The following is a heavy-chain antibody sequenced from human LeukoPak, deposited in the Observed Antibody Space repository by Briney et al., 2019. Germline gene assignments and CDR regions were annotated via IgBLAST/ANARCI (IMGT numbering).Heavy chain of an antibody. CDR1: GDSVSSNSAG. D-gene: IGHD6-19*01. CDR3: ARDVAVAGPFDY. CDR2: TYYRSNWYN. Sequence: SQTLSLTCAISGDSVSSNSAGWNWIRQSPSRGLEWLGRTYYRSNWYNDYALSVKSRITIDPDTSKNQFSLQLNSVTPEDTAVYYCARDVAVAGPFDYWGQGILVSVSS. J-gene: IGHJ4*02. V-gene: IGHV6-1*01.